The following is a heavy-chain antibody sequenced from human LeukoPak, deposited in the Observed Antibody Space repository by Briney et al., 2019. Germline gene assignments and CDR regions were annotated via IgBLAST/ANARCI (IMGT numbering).Heavy chain of an antibody. D-gene: IGHD4-23*01. CDR3: GRRDGGKPSFDN. CDR2: ISSSSSTI. V-gene: IGHV3-48*02. Sequence: PGGSLRPSCAASGFTFSSYGMHGVRQAPGKGLERVSYISSSSSTIYYADSVKGRFTISRDNAKNSLYLQMNSLRDEDTAVYYSGRRDGGKPSFDNWGQGTLVTVSS. CDR1: GFTFSSYG. J-gene: IGHJ4*02.